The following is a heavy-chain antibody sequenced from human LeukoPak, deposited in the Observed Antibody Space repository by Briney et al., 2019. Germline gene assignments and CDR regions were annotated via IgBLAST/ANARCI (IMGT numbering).Heavy chain of an antibody. CDR3: ARESNWGYYFDF. J-gene: IGHJ4*02. D-gene: IGHD7-27*01. V-gene: IGHV3-21*01. CDR2: ISSSSSYI. Sequence: PGGSLRLSXAASGFTFSSYSMNWVRQAPGKGLEWDSSISSSSSYIYYADSVKGRFTISRDNAKNSLYLQMNSLRAGDTAVYHCARESNWGYYFDFWGQGTLVTVSS. CDR1: GFTFSSYS.